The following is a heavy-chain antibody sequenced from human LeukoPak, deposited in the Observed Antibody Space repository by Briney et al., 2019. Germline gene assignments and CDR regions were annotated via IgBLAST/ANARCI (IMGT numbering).Heavy chain of an antibody. CDR3: ARDIGSYFDY. J-gene: IGHJ4*02. D-gene: IGHD5/OR15-5a*01. CDR2: IIPIFGTA. CDR1: GGTFSSYA. V-gene: IGHV1-69*05. Sequence: SVKVSCKASGGTFSSYAISWVRQAPGQGLEWMGRIIPIFGTANYAQKLQGRVTMTTDTSTSTAYMELRSLRSDDTAVYYCARDIGSYFDYWGQGTLVTVSS.